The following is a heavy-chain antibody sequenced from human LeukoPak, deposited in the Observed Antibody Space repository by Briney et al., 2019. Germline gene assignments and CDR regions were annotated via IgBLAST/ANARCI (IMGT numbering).Heavy chain of an antibody. Sequence: SETLSLTCTVSGGSISSYYWCWIRQPPGKGLEWIGYIYYSGSTNYNPSLKSRVTISVDTSKNQFSLKLSSVTAADTAVYYCARTHRGYSYGHGFDYWGQGTLVTVSS. CDR3: ARTHRGYSYGHGFDY. CDR2: IYYSGST. D-gene: IGHD5-18*01. V-gene: IGHV4-59*01. J-gene: IGHJ4*02. CDR1: GGSISSYY.